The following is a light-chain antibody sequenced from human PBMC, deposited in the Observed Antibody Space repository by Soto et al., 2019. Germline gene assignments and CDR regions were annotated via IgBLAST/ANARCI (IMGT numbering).Light chain of an antibody. CDR2: DVS. CDR1: SGDVGGYNY. CDR3: KSYAGSNTYV. Sequence: QSVLTQPRSVSGSPGQSVTIPCTGTSGDVGGYNYVSWYQRHAGKGPKLIIYDVSERPSGVPDRFSGSKSGNTASLTVSGLQAADEADYFCKSYAGSNTYVFGSGTKVTVL. V-gene: IGLV2-11*01. J-gene: IGLJ1*01.